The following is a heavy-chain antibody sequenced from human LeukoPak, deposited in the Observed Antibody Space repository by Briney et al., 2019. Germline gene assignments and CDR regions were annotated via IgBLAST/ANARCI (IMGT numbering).Heavy chain of an antibody. CDR3: PKIGCSSTSCYMGYDY. CDR1: GFIFSTYS. J-gene: IGHJ4*02. V-gene: IGHV3-48*01. CDR2: ISSGSSTI. Sequence: PGGSLSLSCEASGFIFSTYSMHWVRQAPGKGLEWVSFISSGSSTIYDADSVKGRFTISRDNAKNTLYLQMNSLRAGDTAVYYCPKIGCSSTSCYMGYDYWGQGTLVTVSS. D-gene: IGHD2-2*02.